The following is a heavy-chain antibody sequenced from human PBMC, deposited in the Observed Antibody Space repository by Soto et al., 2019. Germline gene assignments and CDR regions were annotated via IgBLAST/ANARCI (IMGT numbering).Heavy chain of an antibody. CDR2: ISKSDYT. CDR1: GFAFNNYG. D-gene: IGHD2-2*01. Sequence: GGSLRLSCTVSGFAFNNYGINWVRQAPGKGLGWVSSISKSDYTYYSDSVKGRFTISRDNAKNSVSLQMNTLRVEDTAVYYCAREDSIIIPAVSDFWGQGTLVTVSS. CDR3: AREDSIIIPAVSDF. V-gene: IGHV3-21*01. J-gene: IGHJ4*02.